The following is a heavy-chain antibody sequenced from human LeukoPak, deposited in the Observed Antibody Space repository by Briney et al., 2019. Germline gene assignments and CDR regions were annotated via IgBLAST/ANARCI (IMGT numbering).Heavy chain of an antibody. Sequence: GGSLRRSCAASGFTFDDYGMSWVRQAPGKGLEWVSSISSSSSYIYYADSVKGRFTISRGNAKNSLYLQMNSLRAEGTAVYYCAREVGGGDYWGQGTLVTVSS. J-gene: IGHJ4*02. CDR1: GFTFDDYG. V-gene: IGHV3-21*01. CDR3: AREVGGGDY. D-gene: IGHD2-2*01. CDR2: ISSSSSYI.